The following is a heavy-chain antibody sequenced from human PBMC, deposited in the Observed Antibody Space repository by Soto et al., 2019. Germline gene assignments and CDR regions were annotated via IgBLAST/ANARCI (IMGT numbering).Heavy chain of an antibody. CDR2: ISGSGGST. CDR1: GFTFSSYE. V-gene: IGHV3-23*01. J-gene: IGHJ4*02. CDR3: AKHRGWPYYYDSSGYYSYLDY. D-gene: IGHD3-22*01. Sequence: WGSLRLSCAASGFTFSSYEMSWVRQAPGKGLEWVSAISGSGGSTYYADSVKGRFTISRDNSKNTLYLQMNSLRAEDTAVYYCAKHRGWPYYYDSSGYYSYLDYWGQGTLVTVSS.